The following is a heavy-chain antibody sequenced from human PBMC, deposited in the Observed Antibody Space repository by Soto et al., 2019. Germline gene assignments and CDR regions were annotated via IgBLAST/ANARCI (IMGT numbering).Heavy chain of an antibody. CDR2: LWYDGSNK. CDR3: ATVEMATIQQDV. D-gene: IGHD5-12*01. V-gene: IGHV3-33*01. CDR1: GFTFSSYG. J-gene: IGHJ6*02. Sequence: QVQLVESGGGVVQPGRSLRLSCAASGFTFSSYGMHWVRQAPGKGLEWVAVLWYDGSNKYYADSVKGRFTIYRDNSKNTLYLQMNSLRAEDTAVYYCATVEMATIQQDVWGQGTPVTVSS.